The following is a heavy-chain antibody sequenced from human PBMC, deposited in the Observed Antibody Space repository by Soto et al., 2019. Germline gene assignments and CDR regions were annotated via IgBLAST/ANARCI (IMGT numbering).Heavy chain of an antibody. J-gene: IGHJ4*02. V-gene: IGHV1-18*01. Sequence: VKLSCPSAGYTLTSYGISWVRQAPGQGIEWMGWISAYNGNTNYAQKLQGRVTMTTDTSTSTAYMELRSLRSDDTAVYYCARVVVYCSSTSCPFDECGQGTRVT. CDR2: ISAYNGNT. CDR1: GYTLTSYG. CDR3: ARVVVYCSSTSCPFDE. D-gene: IGHD2-2*01.